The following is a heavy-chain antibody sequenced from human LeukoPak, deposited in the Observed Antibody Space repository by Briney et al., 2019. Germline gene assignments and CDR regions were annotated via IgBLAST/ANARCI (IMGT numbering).Heavy chain of an antibody. V-gene: IGHV6-1*01. J-gene: IGHJ4*02. Sequence: SQTLALTCAISGDSFSSNSAAWNWIRQSPWRGLEWLGRTYYRSKWYNDYAVSVKSRITVNPDTSKNQFSLQLNSVTPEDTAVYYCARGYGYGFDYWGQGTLVTVSS. CDR1: GDSFSSNSAA. CDR2: TYYRSKWYN. D-gene: IGHD5-18*01. CDR3: ARGYGYGFDY.